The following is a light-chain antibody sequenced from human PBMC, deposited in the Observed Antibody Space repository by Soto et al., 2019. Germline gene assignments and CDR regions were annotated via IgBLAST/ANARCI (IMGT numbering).Light chain of an antibody. V-gene: IGLV2-11*01. CDR2: DVN. CDR1: SRDVGGYNY. CDR3: CSYAGSYTHYV. J-gene: IGLJ1*01. Sequence: QSVLTQPRSVSGSPGQSVTISCTGTSRDVGGYNYVSWYQQHPGKAPKLMIYDVNKRPSGVPDRFSGSKSGNTASLTISGLQAEDEADYYCCSYAGSYTHYVFGTGTKVTVL.